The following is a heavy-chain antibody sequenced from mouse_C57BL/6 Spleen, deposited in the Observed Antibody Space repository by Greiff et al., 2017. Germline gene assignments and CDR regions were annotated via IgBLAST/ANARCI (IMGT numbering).Heavy chain of an antibody. D-gene: IGHD3-2*02. V-gene: IGHV5-9-1*02. CDR3: TRETAQAEAWFAY. J-gene: IGHJ3*01. CDR2: ISRGGDYI. Sequence: EVKLVESGEGLVKPGGSLKLSCAASGFTFRSYALSWVRQTPEKRLAWVAYISRGGDYIYYADTVKGRFTISRDNARNTLYLQMSSLKSEDTAMYYCTRETAQAEAWFAYWGQGTLVTVSA. CDR1: GFTFRSYA.